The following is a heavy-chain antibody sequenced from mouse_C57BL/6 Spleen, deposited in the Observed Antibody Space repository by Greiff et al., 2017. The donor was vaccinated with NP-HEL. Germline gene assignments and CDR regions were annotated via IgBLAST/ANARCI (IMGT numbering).Heavy chain of an antibody. CDR3: ARQGSTMVTTDAMDY. Sequence: VHLVESGAELVRPGTSVKVSCKASGYAFTNYLIEWVKQRPGQGLEWIGVINPGSGGTNYNEKFKGKATLTADKSSSTAYMQLSSLTSEDSAVYFCARQGSTMVTTDAMDYWGQGTSVTVSS. J-gene: IGHJ4*01. D-gene: IGHD2-2*01. CDR1: GYAFTNYL. V-gene: IGHV1-54*01. CDR2: INPGSGGT.